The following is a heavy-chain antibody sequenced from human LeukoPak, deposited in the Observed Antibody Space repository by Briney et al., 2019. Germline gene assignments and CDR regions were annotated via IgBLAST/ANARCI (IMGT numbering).Heavy chain of an antibody. J-gene: IGHJ4*02. V-gene: IGHV4-4*02. D-gene: IGHD6-19*01. Sequence: SETLSLTCAVSGVSISSNLWWTWIRQPPGKGLEWIGEINHSGSTNYNPSLKSRVTISVDTSKNQFSLKLSSVTAADTAVYYCARRGGKQWLVTRPWYCFDYWGQGTLVTVSS. CDR3: ARRGGKQWLVTRPWYCFDY. CDR2: INHSGST. CDR1: GVSISSNLW.